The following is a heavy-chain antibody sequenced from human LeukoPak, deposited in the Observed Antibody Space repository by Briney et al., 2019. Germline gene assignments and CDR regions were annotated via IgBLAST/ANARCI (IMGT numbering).Heavy chain of an antibody. D-gene: IGHD3-10*01. CDR2: IKSKSDGGTT. CDR1: GFTFSNAW. V-gene: IGHV3-15*01. CDR3: TTYTMGAFDS. J-gene: IGHJ4*02. Sequence: GGSLRLSCAASGFTFSNAWMTWVRQAPGKGLEWVGRIKSKSDGGTTDYDAPVKGRFTISRDDSKNTVYLQMNSLKTEDTAMFYCTTYTMGAFDSWGQGTLVTVSS.